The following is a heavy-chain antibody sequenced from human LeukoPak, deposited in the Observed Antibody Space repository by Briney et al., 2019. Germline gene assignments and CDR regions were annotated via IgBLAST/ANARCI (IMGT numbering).Heavy chain of an antibody. CDR1: GDSIIGYY. CDR3: ARGERLGPDF. V-gene: IGHV4-59*01. CDR2: IHYSGSS. Sequence: SEALSLTCTVSGDSIIGYYWSWIRQPPGKGLEWIGYIHYSGSSNYNPSLQSRVTISVDTSRGHFSLKLSSATAADTAVYYCARGERLGPDFWGQGTLVTVSS. J-gene: IGHJ4*02. D-gene: IGHD1-1*01.